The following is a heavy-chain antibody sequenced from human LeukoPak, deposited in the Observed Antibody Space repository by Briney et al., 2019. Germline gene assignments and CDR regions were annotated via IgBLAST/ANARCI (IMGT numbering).Heavy chain of an antibody. V-gene: IGHV4-39*01. CDR2: TDSSGTT. CDR3: ARHGYIQFWLY. D-gene: IGHD5-18*01. CDR1: GASISRDTYF. J-gene: IGHJ4*02. Sequence: SETLSLTCTVSGASISRDTYFWGWIRQSPEKGLEWIGSTDSSGTTHYNSSLKSRVIISVGTSKNQVSLNLTSVTSADTAVYYCARHGYIQFWLYWGQGTQVIVSS.